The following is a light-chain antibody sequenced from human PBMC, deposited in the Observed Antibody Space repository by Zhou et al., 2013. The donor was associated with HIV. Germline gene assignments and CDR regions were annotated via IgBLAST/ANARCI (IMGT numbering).Light chain of an antibody. V-gene: IGKV1-27*01. CDR1: QGIRNY. CDR2: AAS. Sequence: DIQMTQSPSSLSASVGDRVTITCRASQGIRNYLAWYQQKPGKVPKLLIYAASSLQSGVPSRFSGSGSATDFTLTISSLQPEDVATYYCQKYNSAPWTFGQGTKVEIK. J-gene: IGKJ1*01. CDR3: QKYNSAPWT.